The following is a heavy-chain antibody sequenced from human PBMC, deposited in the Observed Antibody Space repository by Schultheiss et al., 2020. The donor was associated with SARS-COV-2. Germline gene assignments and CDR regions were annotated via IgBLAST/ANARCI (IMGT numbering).Heavy chain of an antibody. D-gene: IGHD2-21*01. CDR1: GFTFSSYS. CDR3: ARDYCGGCFQH. Sequence: GGSLRLSCAASGFTFSSYSMNWVRQAPGKGLEWVSYISSSSSYIYYADSVKGRFTISRDNAKNSLYLQMNSLRAEDTAVYYCARDYCGGCFQHWGQGTLVTVSS. V-gene: IGHV3-21*05. CDR2: ISSSSSYI. J-gene: IGHJ1*01.